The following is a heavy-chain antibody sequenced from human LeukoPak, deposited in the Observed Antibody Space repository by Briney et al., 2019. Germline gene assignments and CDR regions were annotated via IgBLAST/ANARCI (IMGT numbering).Heavy chain of an antibody. CDR3: ARGGFDYVWGSYRPLDY. CDR2: ISSSSSTI. Sequence: GGSLRLSCAASGFTFSSYSMNWVRQAPGKGLEWVSYISSSSSTIYYADSVKGRFTISRDNAKNSLYLQMNSLRAEDTAVYYCARGGFDYVWGSYRPLDYWGQGTLVTVSS. CDR1: GFTFSSYS. J-gene: IGHJ4*02. D-gene: IGHD3-16*02. V-gene: IGHV3-48*01.